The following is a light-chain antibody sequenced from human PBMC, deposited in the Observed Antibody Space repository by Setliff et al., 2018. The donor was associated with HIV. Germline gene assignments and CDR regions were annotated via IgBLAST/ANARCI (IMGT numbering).Light chain of an antibody. J-gene: IGLJ3*02. V-gene: IGLV2-14*01. CDR2: EVS. CDR3: SSYTSSRSRV. Sequence: QSALPQPASVSGSPGQSITISCTGTSSDVGGYNYVSWYQQHPGKAPKLMIYEVSNRPSGVSNRFSGSKSGNTASLTISGLQAEDEADYYCSSYTSSRSRVFGGGTKVTVL. CDR1: SSDVGGYNY.